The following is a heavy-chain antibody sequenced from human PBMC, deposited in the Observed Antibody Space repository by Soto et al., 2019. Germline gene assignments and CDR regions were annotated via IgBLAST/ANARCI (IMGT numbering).Heavy chain of an antibody. CDR3: VGGQYYFDY. J-gene: IGHJ4*02. Sequence: QVQLVESGGGVVQPGRSLRLSCAGSGFPFTSYGMHWVREGPDKGLEWVAVISYDGSDKYYADSVKGRFTISRDNSKNMLYLQMNSRRPEDTAVYYCVGGQYYFDYRGQGTLVIVSS. CDR1: GFPFTSYG. CDR2: ISYDGSDK. V-gene: IGHV3-30*03. D-gene: IGHD3-10*01.